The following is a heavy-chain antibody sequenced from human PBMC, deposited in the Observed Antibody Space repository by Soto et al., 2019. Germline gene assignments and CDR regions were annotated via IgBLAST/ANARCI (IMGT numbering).Heavy chain of an antibody. Sequence: QVQLQESGPGLVKPSQPLSLTCTVSGGSISSGDWYWSWTRQHPGEGLGWIGYMYYSGSTYYNPSLESRTTISVDTSRNQFSLNLSSVTAADTAVYYCARARYYASRGMDVWGQGTTVTVSS. CDR1: GGSISSGDWY. J-gene: IGHJ6*02. D-gene: IGHD3-10*01. V-gene: IGHV4-31*03. CDR2: MYYSGST. CDR3: ARARYYASRGMDV.